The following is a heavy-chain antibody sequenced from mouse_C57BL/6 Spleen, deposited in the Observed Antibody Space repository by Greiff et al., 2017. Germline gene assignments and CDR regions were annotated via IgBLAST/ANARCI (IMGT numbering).Heavy chain of an antibody. CDR3: ARRGGSSPWYFDV. V-gene: IGHV1-52*01. D-gene: IGHD1-1*01. CDR1: GYTFTSSW. J-gene: IGHJ1*03. CDR2: IDPSDSET. Sequence: QVQLQQPGAELVRPGSSVKLSCKASGYTFTSSWMHWVKQRPIQGLEWIGNIDPSDSETHYNQKFKDKATLTVDKSSSTAYMQLSSLTSEDSAVYYCARRGGSSPWYFDVWGTGTTVTGSS.